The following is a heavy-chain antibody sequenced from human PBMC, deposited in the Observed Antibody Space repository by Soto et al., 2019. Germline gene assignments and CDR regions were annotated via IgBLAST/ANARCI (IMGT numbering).Heavy chain of an antibody. CDR2: LIPLFGTT. J-gene: IGHJ4*02. CDR3: ARGPNWGYRFDS. CDR1: GGTFSGHA. Sequence: QVQLVQSGAEVKKPGSSVKVSCEASGGTFSGHAISWVRQAPGQGPEWMGGLIPLFGTTQHAQNFQDRLTITAEKSTSTAYMALTSLRVEDTAIYYCARGPNWGYRFDSWGQGTLVTVSS. D-gene: IGHD7-27*01. V-gene: IGHV1-69*06.